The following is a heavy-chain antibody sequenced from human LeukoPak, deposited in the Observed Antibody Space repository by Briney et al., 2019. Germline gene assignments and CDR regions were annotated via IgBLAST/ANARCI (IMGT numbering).Heavy chain of an antibody. J-gene: IGHJ6*03. CDR2: IYYSGST. D-gene: IGHD3-10*01. CDR3: AREPLGSSGYMDV. CDR1: GGSISSYY. V-gene: IGHV4-59*01. Sequence: PSETLSLTCTVSGGSISSYYWSWIRQPPGKGLVWIGYIYYSGSTNYNPSLKSRVTISVDTSKNQFSLKLSSVTAADTAVYYCAREPLGSSGYMDVWGKGTTVTVSS.